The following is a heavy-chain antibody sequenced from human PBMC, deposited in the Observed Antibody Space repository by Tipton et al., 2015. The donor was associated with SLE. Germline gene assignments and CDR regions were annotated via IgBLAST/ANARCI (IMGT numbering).Heavy chain of an antibody. CDR2: INYSGHT. J-gene: IGHJ4*02. V-gene: IGHV4-34*01. Sequence: TLSLTCAVSGGSFSGYYWSWIRQSPGKGLEWIGEINYSGHTNYNPSLKSRVIISIDRSQNQFSLNLSSVTTADAAVYYCVRLGDYKGAYGGRGHVVAVS. D-gene: IGHD4-11*01. CDR1: GGSFSGYY. CDR3: VRLGDYKGAY.